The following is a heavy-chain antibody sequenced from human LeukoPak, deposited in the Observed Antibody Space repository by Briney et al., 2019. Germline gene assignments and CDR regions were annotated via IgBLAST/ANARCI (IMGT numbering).Heavy chain of an antibody. D-gene: IGHD3-3*01. CDR3: ARLRYDFWSGVDY. J-gene: IGHJ4*02. V-gene: IGHV5-51*01. CDR1: GYRFATYW. Sequence: PGASLKISCKGSGYRFATYWIGWVRQMPGKGLEGMGIIYPGDSDTRYSPSFQGQVTISADKPISTAYLQWSSLKASDTAMYYCARLRYDFWSGVDYWGQGTLVTVSS. CDR2: IYPGDSDT.